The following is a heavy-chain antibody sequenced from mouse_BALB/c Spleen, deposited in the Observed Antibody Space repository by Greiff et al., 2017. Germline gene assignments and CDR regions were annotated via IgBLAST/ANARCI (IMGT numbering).Heavy chain of an antibody. CDR2: IDPANGNT. CDR3: ARSRYYRYDGAMDY. Sequence: EVHLVESGAELVKPGASVKLSCTASGFNIKDTYMHWVKQRPEQGLEWIGRIDPANGNTKYDPKFQGKATITADTSSNTAYLQLSSLTSEDTAVYYCARSRYYRYDGAMDYWGQGTSVTVSS. J-gene: IGHJ4*01. CDR1: GFNIKDTY. V-gene: IGHV14-3*02. D-gene: IGHD2-14*01.